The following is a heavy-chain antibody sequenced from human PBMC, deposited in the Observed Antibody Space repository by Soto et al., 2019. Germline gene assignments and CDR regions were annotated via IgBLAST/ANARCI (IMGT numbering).Heavy chain of an antibody. J-gene: IGHJ4*02. D-gene: IGHD3-9*01. CDR3: AREADILTGYYSYLGY. V-gene: IGHV3-74*01. CDR1: GFTFSSYW. CDR2: INSDGSST. Sequence: GGSLRLSCAASGFTFSSYWMHWVRQAPGKGLVWVSRINSDGSSTSYADSVKGRFTISRDNAKNTLYLQMNSLRAEDTAVYYCAREADILTGYYSYLGYWGQGTLVTVSS.